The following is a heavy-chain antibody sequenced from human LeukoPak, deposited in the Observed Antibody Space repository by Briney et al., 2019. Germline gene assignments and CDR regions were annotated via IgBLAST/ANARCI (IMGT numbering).Heavy chain of an antibody. CDR2: IIPILGIA. D-gene: IGHD2-21*02. CDR1: GGTFSSYA. Sequence: SVKVSCKASGGTFSSYAISWVRQAPGQGLEWMGRIIPILGIANYAQKFQGRLTMTRDTSTSTAYMELSSLRSEDTAIYFCARAPETYCAGDCLDAFDIWGQGTMVIVSS. V-gene: IGHV1-69*04. CDR3: ARAPETYCAGDCLDAFDI. J-gene: IGHJ3*02.